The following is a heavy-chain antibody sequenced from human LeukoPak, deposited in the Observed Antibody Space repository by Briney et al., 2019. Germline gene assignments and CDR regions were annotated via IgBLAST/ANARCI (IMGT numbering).Heavy chain of an antibody. V-gene: IGHV4-59*01. Sequence: PSETLSLTCTVSGGSISSYYWSWIRQPPGKGLEWIGYIYYNGGTNYNPSLKSRVTISVDTFKNQFSLKLSSVTAADTAVYYCARGETNFDYWGQGTLVTVSS. J-gene: IGHJ4*02. CDR1: GGSISSYY. CDR2: IYYNGGT. D-gene: IGHD3-16*01. CDR3: ARGETNFDY.